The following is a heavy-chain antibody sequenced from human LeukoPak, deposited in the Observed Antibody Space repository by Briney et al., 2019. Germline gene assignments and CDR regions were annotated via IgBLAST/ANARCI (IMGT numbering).Heavy chain of an antibody. CDR2: MNPNSGNT. D-gene: IGHD2-15*01. J-gene: IGHJ4*02. V-gene: IGHV1-8*01. Sequence: ASVKVSCKASGYTFTSYDINWVRQATGQGLEWMGWMNPNSGNTGYAQKFQGRVTMTRNTSISTAYMELSSLRSEDTAVYYCARGPSVGYCSGGSCYRYWGQGTLVTVSS. CDR1: GYTFTSYD. CDR3: ARGPSVGYCSGGSCYRY.